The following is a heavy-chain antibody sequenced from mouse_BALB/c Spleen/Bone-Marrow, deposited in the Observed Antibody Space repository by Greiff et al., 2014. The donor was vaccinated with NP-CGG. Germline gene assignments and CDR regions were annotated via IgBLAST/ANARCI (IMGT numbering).Heavy chain of an antibody. CDR3: AKGSTMITTLDY. Sequence: QVQLQQPGAELARPGASVKMSCKASGYTFTSYTMHWVKQRPGQGLEWIGYINPSSGYTNYNQKFKDKATLTADKSSSTAYMQLSSLTSEDSAVYYCAKGSTMITTLDYWGQGTTLTVSS. CDR2: INPSSGYT. J-gene: IGHJ2*01. V-gene: IGHV1-4*01. CDR1: GYTFTSYT. D-gene: IGHD2-4*01.